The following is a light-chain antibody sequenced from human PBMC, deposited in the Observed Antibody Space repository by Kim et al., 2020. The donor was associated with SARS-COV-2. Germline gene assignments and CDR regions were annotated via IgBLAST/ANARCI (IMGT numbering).Light chain of an antibody. CDR3: QAWDSIVV. CDR1: KLGDKY. J-gene: IGLJ2*01. Sequence: SVAPGQTASVTCSGDKLGDKYACWYQQEPGPSPVLVIYQDSKRPSGIPERFSGSNSGNTATLTISGTQAMDEADYYCQAWDSIVVFGGGTKLTVL. V-gene: IGLV3-1*01. CDR2: QDS.